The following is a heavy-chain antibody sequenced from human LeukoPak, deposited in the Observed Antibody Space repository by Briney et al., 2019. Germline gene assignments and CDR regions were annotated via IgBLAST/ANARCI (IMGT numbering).Heavy chain of an antibody. V-gene: IGHV4-61*01. Sequence: SETLSLTCTVSGGSVSRGSYYWSWIRQPPGKGLEWIGYIYYSGSTNYNPSLKSRVTISVDTSKNQFSLKLSSVTAADTAVYYCARVPTTVVNFDYWGQGTLVTVSS. CDR3: ARVPTTVVNFDY. D-gene: IGHD4-23*01. CDR2: IYYSGST. J-gene: IGHJ4*02. CDR1: GGSVSRGSYY.